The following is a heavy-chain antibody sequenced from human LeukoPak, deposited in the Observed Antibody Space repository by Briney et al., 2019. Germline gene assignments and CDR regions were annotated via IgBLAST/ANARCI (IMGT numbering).Heavy chain of an antibody. J-gene: IGHJ6*02. CDR3: ARDLGYNYGYDYYYGLDV. D-gene: IGHD5-18*01. CDR1: GGSISSSSYY. V-gene: IGHV4-39*02. CDR2: IYYSGST. Sequence: SETLSLTCTVSGGSISSSSYYWGWIRQPPGEGLEWIGSIYYSGSTYYNPSLKSRVTISVDTSKNQFSLKLSSVTAADTAVYYCARDLGYNYGYDYYYGLDVWGQGTTVTVSS.